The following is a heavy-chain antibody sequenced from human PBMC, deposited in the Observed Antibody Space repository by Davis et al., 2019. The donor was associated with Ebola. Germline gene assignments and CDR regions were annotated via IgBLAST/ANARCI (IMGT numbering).Heavy chain of an antibody. D-gene: IGHD3-16*02. CDR3: ARLSPFQDSETLDY. CDR2: IYYSGST. Sequence: SETLSLTCTVSGASFSRYYWSWIRQPPGKGLEWIGYIYYSGSTNYNPSLKSRVTISLDTSKNQFSLKLSSVTAADTAVYYCARLSPFQDSETLDYWGQGTLVTVSS. V-gene: IGHV4-59*01. J-gene: IGHJ4*02. CDR1: GASFSRYY.